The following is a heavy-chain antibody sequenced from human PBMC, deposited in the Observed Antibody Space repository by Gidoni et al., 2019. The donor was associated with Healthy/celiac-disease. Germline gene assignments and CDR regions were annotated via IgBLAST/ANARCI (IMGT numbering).Heavy chain of an antibody. J-gene: IGHJ5*02. V-gene: IGHV1-69*06. Sequence: QVQLVQSGAEVKKPGSSVTVSCKASGGTFSSYAISWVRQAPGQGLEWMGGIIPIFGTANYAQKFQGRVTITADKSTSTAYMELSSLRSEDTAVYYCASVTVGFWSGYLADVGWFDPWGQGTLVTVSS. CDR3: ASVTVGFWSGYLADVGWFDP. CDR1: GGTFSSYA. CDR2: IIPIFGTA. D-gene: IGHD3-3*01.